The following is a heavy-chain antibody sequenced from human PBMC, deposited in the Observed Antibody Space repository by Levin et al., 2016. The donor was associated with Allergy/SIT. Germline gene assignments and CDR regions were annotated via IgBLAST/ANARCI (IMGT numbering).Heavy chain of an antibody. CDR3: ARDRPGWYS. CDR2: IWYDGSNK. CDR1: GFTFSSYG. V-gene: IGHV3-33*01. Sequence: GESLKISCAASGFTFSSYGMHWVRQAPGKGLEWVAVIWYDGSNKYYADSVKGRFTISRDNAKNSLYLQMNSLRAEDTAVYYCARDRPGWYSWGQGTLVTVSS. J-gene: IGHJ4*02. D-gene: IGHD6-19*01.